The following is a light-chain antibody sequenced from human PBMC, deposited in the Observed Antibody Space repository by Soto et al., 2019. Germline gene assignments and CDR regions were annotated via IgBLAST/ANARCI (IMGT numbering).Light chain of an antibody. J-gene: IGLJ1*01. CDR2: QVT. CDR3: SSYTDSSNYV. CDR1: SNDVGGYDY. V-gene: IGLV2-14*01. Sequence: QSALTQPRSVSGSPGQSVTISCTGTSNDVGGYDYVSWYQQQPGKAPKLMIYQVTNRPSGVSNRFSGSRSGNTASLTISGLQAEDEADYYCSSYTDSSNYVFGTGTKLTVL.